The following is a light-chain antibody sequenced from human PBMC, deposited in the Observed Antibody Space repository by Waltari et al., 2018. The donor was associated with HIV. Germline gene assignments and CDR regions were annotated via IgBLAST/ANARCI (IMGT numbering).Light chain of an antibody. J-gene: IGLJ2*01. Sequence: SSELTQDPAVSVALGQTVRITCQGDSLRSYYASWYQQKPGQAPVLVIYGKNNRPSGIPDRFSCSSSGNTASLTITGAQAEDEADYYCNSRDNNDNHVVFGGGTKVTVL. CDR3: NSRDNNDNHVV. CDR2: GKN. CDR1: SLRSYY. V-gene: IGLV3-19*01.